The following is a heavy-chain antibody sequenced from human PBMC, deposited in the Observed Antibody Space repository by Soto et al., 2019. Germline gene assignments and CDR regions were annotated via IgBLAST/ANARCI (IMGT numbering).Heavy chain of an antibody. Sequence: SETLSLTCAVYGGSFSGYYWSWIRQPPGKGLEWIGEINHSGSTNYNPSLKSRVTISVDTSKNQFSLKLSSVTAADTAVYYCARTVRGYSGYGYWGQGTLVTVSS. CDR2: INHSGST. J-gene: IGHJ4*02. V-gene: IGHV4-34*01. D-gene: IGHD5-12*01. CDR1: GGSFSGYY. CDR3: ARTVRGYSGYGY.